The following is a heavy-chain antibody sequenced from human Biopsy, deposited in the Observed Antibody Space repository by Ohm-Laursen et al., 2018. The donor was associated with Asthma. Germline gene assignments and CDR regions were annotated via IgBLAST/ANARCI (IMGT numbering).Heavy chain of an antibody. Sequence: SLRLSCAASGFTLSNYGMHWVRQAPGKGLDWVAVTSFDGSNKNYTDSVKGRFTISRDNSRNTLHLQMNSLRAEDTAVYYCAKDVFPGWELRRGPDYWGQGTLVTVSS. CDR1: GFTLSNYG. CDR3: AKDVFPGWELRRGPDY. D-gene: IGHD1-26*01. V-gene: IGHV3-30*18. CDR2: TSFDGSNK. J-gene: IGHJ4*02.